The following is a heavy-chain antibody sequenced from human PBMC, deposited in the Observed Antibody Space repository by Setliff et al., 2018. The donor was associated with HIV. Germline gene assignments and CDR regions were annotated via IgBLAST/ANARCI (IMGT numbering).Heavy chain of an antibody. V-gene: IGHV1-69*13. CDR2: NIPIFGTA. CDR3: ARIVRPSYYYYYYMDV. CDR1: GGTFSSYA. J-gene: IGHJ6*03. D-gene: IGHD3-10*02. Sequence: SVKVSCKASGGTFSSYAISWVRQAPGQGLEWMGGNIPIFGTANYAQKFQGRVTITADESSSTAYMELSSLRSEDTAVYYCARIVRPSYYYYYYMDVWGKGTTVTVSS.